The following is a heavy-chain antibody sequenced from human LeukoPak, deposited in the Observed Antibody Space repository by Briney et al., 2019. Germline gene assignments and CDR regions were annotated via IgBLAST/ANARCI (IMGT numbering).Heavy chain of an antibody. CDR1: GFTFSSYA. J-gene: IGHJ6*02. Sequence: GGSLRLSCAASGFTFSSYAMSWVRQAPGKGLEWVSAISGSGGSTYYADSVKGRFTISRDNSKNTLYLQMNSLRAEDTAVYYCAKTLRFLEWFSTYYYGMDVWGQGTTVTASS. CDR2: ISGSGGST. CDR3: AKTLRFLEWFSTYYYGMDV. D-gene: IGHD3-3*01. V-gene: IGHV3-23*01.